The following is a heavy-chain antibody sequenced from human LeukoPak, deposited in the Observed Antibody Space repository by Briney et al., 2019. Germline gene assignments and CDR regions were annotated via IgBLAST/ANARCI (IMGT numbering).Heavy chain of an antibody. V-gene: IGHV4-39*01. CDR3: AAELGYYDSSGYYYAYFDY. Sequence: PSETLSLTCTVSGGSISSSSYYWGWIRQPPGKGLEWIGSIYYSGSTYYNPSLKSRVTISVDTSKNQFSLKLSSVTAADTAVYYCAAELGYYDSSGYYYAYFDYWGQGTLVTVSS. CDR1: GGSISSSSYY. CDR2: IYYSGST. D-gene: IGHD3-22*01. J-gene: IGHJ4*02.